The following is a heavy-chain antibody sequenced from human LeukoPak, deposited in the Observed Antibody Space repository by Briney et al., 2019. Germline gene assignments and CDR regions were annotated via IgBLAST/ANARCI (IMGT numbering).Heavy chain of an antibody. V-gene: IGHV3-23*01. CDR3: ARILYRGSYAPHY. J-gene: IGHJ4*02. D-gene: IGHD1-26*01. Sequence: GGSLRLSCAASGFTFSSYAMSWVRQAPGKGLEWVSAISGSGGSTYYADSVKGRFTVSRDNAKNTLYLQMNSLRAEDTAVYYCARILYRGSYAPHYWGQGTLVTVSS. CDR1: GFTFSSYA. CDR2: ISGSGGST.